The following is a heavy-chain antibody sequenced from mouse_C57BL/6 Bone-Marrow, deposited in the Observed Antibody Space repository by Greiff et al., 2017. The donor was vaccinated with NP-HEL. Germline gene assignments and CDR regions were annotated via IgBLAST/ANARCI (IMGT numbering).Heavy chain of an antibody. Sequence: QVQLKESGPELVKPGASVKISCKASGYAFSSSWMNWVKQRPGKGLEWIGRIYPGDGYTTYNGKFKGKATLTADKSSSTAYMQLSSLTSEDSAVYFCARILRPYWYFDVWGTGTTVTVSS. J-gene: IGHJ1*03. D-gene: IGHD1-2*01. CDR3: ARILRPYWYFDV. CDR2: IYPGDGYT. V-gene: IGHV1-82*01. CDR1: GYAFSSSW.